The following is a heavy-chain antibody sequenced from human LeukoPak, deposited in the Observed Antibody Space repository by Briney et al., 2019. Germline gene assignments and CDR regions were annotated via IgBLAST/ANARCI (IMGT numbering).Heavy chain of an antibody. CDR2: ISYDGTNR. J-gene: IGHJ4*02. V-gene: IGHV3-30*04. CDR3: AKRYSSSWCIDS. Sequence: HTGRSLRLSCAASGFTFSFYTLHWVRQAPGKGLEWVAVISYDGTNRYYADSVKGRFTISRDNSKNTLYLQMNSLRAEDTAVYYCAKRYSSSWCIDSWGQGTLVTVSS. CDR1: GFTFSFYT. D-gene: IGHD6-13*01.